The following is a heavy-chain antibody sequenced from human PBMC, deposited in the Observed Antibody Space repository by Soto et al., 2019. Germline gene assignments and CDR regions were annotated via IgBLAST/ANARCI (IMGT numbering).Heavy chain of an antibody. D-gene: IGHD3-22*01. CDR1: GRSISTLFSY. CDR2: ICYSGST. CDR3: ARDRRYDSSGSPLNNWLDT. J-gene: IGHJ5*02. Sequence: SETLSLTCTVSGRSISTLFSYWSWIRQYPGKGLEWIGYICYSGSTYYNPSLKSRVTISVDTSKNHFSLKLSSVPAADTAVYYCARDRRYDSSGSPLNNWLDTWGQGTLVTVSS. V-gene: IGHV4-31*03.